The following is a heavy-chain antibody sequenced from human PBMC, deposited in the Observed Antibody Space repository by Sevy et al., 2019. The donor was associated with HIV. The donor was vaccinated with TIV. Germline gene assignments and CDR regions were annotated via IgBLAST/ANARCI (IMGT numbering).Heavy chain of an antibody. Sequence: SETLSLTCAVYGGSFSGHYWSWIRQPPGKGLEWIGEINHSGSTNYNPSLKSRVTISVDTSKNQFSLKLSSVTAADTAVYYCARGPFTLTGYSSSWSPSSYGMDVWGQGTTVTVSS. CDR3: ARGPFTLTGYSSSWSPSSYGMDV. V-gene: IGHV4-34*01. D-gene: IGHD6-13*01. J-gene: IGHJ6*02. CDR2: INHSGST. CDR1: GGSFSGHY.